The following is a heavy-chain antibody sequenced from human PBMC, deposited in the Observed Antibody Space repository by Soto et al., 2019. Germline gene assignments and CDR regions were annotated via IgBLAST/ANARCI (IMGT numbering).Heavy chain of an antibody. D-gene: IGHD3-10*01. Sequence: GASVKVSCKVSGYSLNELCMHWVRQPPGKGLEWIGGFDPEEGKMIYAQNFQGRVTMTEDTSTDTAYMELNSLTSEDTAIYYCATDLGVALAPLSILYFHQWGQGTVVTGSS. CDR1: GYSLNELC. CDR3: ATDLGVALAPLSILYFHQ. CDR2: FDPEEGKM. V-gene: IGHV1-24*01. J-gene: IGHJ1*01.